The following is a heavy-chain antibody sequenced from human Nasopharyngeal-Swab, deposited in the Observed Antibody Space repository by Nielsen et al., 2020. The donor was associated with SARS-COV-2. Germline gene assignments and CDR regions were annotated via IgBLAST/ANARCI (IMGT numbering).Heavy chain of an antibody. CDR3: VKDHFADQQRWSFEI. V-gene: IGHV3-64D*08. Sequence: GESLKISCSASGFTFSSFAIHWVRQAPGRGLECVSSISDDGQRTFYADSVKGRFTISRANSENTLHLHMSSLTPDDTAMYFCVKDHFADQQRWSFEIWGQGTLVTVSS. CDR2: ISDDGQRT. J-gene: IGHJ3*02. D-gene: IGHD4-23*01. CDR1: GFTFSSFA.